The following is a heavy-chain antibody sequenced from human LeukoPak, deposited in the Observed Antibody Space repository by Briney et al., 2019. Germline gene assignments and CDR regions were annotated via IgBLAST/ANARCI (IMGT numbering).Heavy chain of an antibody. Sequence: SETLSLTCTVSGGSIGSYNWSWIRRPPEKGLEWIGYVHYTGSTNYNPSLKSRVTISVDTSKNQFSLKLTSVTAADTAVYYCARVEEGYGSGRRENYYYYYMDVWGKGTTVTISS. D-gene: IGHD3-10*01. CDR2: VHYTGST. J-gene: IGHJ6*03. CDR1: GGSIGSYN. V-gene: IGHV4-59*01. CDR3: ARVEEGYGSGRRENYYYYYMDV.